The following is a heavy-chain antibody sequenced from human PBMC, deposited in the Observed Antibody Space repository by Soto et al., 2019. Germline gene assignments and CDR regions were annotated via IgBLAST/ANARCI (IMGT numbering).Heavy chain of an antibody. CDR1: GGSFSGYY. CDR2: INHSGST. D-gene: IGHD2-2*01. Sequence: SETLSLTCAVYGGSFSGYYWSWIRQPPGKGLEWIGEINHSGSTNYNPSLKSRVTISVDTSKNQFSLKLSPVTAADTAVYYCARDYVVVPAAMLPYFDYWGQGTLVTVSS. J-gene: IGHJ4*02. CDR3: ARDYVVVPAAMLPYFDY. V-gene: IGHV4-34*01.